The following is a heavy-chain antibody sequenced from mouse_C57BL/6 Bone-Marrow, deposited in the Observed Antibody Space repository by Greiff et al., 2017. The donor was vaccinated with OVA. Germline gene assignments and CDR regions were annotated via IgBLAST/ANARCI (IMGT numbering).Heavy chain of an antibody. D-gene: IGHD1-1*01. Sequence: EVQLVESGGDLVKPGGSLKLSCAASGFTFSSYGMSWVRQTPDKRLEWVATISSGGSYTYYPDSVKGRFTISRDNAKNTLYLQMSSLKSEDTAMYYCASLYYGSRDWYFDVWGTGTTGTVSA. CDR2: ISSGGSYT. CDR3: ASLYYGSRDWYFDV. J-gene: IGHJ1*03. V-gene: IGHV5-6*01. CDR1: GFTFSSYG.